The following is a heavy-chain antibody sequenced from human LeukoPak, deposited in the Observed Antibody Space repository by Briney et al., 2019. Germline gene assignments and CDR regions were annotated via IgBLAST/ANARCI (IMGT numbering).Heavy chain of an antibody. J-gene: IGHJ3*02. CDR1: GYTFTGYY. D-gene: IGHD6-19*01. V-gene: IGHV1-2*02. Sequence: ASVKVSCKASGYTFTGYYMHWVRQAPGQGLEWMGWINPNSGGTNYAQKFQGRVTMTRDTSISTAYMELSRLRSDDTAVYYCARDFGNQWLVRLGAFDIWGQGTMATVSS. CDR3: ARDFGNQWLVRLGAFDI. CDR2: INPNSGGT.